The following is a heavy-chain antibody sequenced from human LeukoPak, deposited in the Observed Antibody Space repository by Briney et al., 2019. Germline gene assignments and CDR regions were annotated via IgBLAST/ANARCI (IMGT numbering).Heavy chain of an antibody. CDR3: ARHVHHSSGFEYYFDY. CDR2: VYYSGST. CDR1: GDSLSNDNYY. V-gene: IGHV4-39*01. D-gene: IGHD3-22*01. J-gene: IGHJ4*02. Sequence: PSETLSLTCIDSGDSLSNDNYYWGWIRQPPGKGLEWIGSVYYSGSTYYNPSLKSRITMSVDTSKSQFSLNLSSVTAADTAVYYCARHVHHSSGFEYYFDYWGQGTLVTVSS.